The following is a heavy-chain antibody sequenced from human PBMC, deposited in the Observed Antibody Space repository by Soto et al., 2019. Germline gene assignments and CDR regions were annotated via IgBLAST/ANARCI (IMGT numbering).Heavy chain of an antibody. J-gene: IGHJ5*02. D-gene: IGHD3-9*01. V-gene: IGHV4-34*01. CDR2: INHSGST. Sequence: PSETLSLTCAVYGGSFSGYYWSWIRQPPGKGLEWIGEINHSGSTNYNPSLKSRVTISVDTPKNQFSLKLSSVTAADTAVYYCARIAPTYYDILTGRNWFDPWGQGTLVTVSS. CDR1: GGSFSGYY. CDR3: ARIAPTYYDILTGRNWFDP.